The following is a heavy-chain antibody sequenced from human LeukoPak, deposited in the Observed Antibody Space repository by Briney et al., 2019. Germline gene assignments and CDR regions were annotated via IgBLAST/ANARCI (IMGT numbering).Heavy chain of an antibody. D-gene: IGHD4-17*01. CDR3: AKDAGRNTVTTYVAY. CDR1: GFTFSSYA. J-gene: IGHJ4*02. V-gene: IGHV3-23*01. Sequence: GGSLRLSCAASGFTFSSYAMSWVRQAPGKGLEWVSAISGSGGSTYFADSVKGRFTISRDNSKNTLYLQMNSLRAEDTAVYYCAKDAGRNTVTTYVAYWGQGTLVTVSS. CDR2: ISGSGGST.